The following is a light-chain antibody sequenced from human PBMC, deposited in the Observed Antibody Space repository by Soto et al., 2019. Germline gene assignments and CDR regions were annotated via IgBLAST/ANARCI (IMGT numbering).Light chain of an antibody. V-gene: IGKV2-30*01. CDR2: KVS. CDR1: QSLVYSDGIAY. J-gene: IGKJ5*01. CDR3: MQGTHWPIT. Sequence: DVVMRQSPLYLPVTLGPPASISCRSRQSLVYSDGIAYFSWFQQRPGRSTRRLIYKVSNRDSGVPARFSGSGSGTDFALKISRVEAEDVGVYYCMQGTHWPITFGQGTRLEIK.